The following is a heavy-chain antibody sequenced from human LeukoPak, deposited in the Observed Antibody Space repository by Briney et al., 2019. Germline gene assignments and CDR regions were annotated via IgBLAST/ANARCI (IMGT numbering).Heavy chain of an antibody. D-gene: IGHD3-10*01. CDR3: ARDMVRGPLDY. Sequence: SETLSLTCTVSGGSVSSGSYYWSWIRQPPGKGLEWFGYIYYSGSTNYNPSLKSRVTISVDTSKNQFSLKLSSVTAADTAVYYCARDMVRGPLDYWGQGTLVTVSS. J-gene: IGHJ4*02. V-gene: IGHV4-61*01. CDR1: GGSVSSGSYY. CDR2: IYYSGST.